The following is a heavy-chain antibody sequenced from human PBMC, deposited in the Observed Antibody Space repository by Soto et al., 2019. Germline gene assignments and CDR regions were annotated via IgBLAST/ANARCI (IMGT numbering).Heavy chain of an antibody. Sequence: QITLKESGPTLVKPTQTLTLTCTFSGFSLSNRGMGVGWIRQPPGKSLEWLALIYWDDNKRYSPSLKSRLTIAKDTPNNRVVLTMTNMDPVDAATSDCANRMTGTPDDACDIWGQGTMVTVPS. CDR2: IYWDDNK. CDR3: ANRMTGTPDDACDI. CDR1: GFSLSNRGMG. J-gene: IGHJ3*02. V-gene: IGHV2-5*02. D-gene: IGHD1-20*01.